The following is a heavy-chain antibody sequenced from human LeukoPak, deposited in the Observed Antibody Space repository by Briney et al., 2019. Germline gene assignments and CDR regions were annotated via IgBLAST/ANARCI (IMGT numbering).Heavy chain of an antibody. V-gene: IGHV4-4*07. CDR3: AREAGSSWSRGLDV. CDR2: IYMSGST. Sequence: SETLSLTCTVSGGSISSYYWSWIRQPAGKGLEWIGRIYMSGSTNYNSSLKSRVNMSVDTSKNQFSLNLSSVTAADTAVYYCAREAGSSWSRGLDVWGQGTVVTVSS. J-gene: IGHJ3*01. CDR1: GGSISSYY. D-gene: IGHD6-13*01.